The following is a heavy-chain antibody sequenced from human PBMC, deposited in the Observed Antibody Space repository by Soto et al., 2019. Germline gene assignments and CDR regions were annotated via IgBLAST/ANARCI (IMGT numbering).Heavy chain of an antibody. J-gene: IGHJ3*02. CDR3: AKPASTAGNSVFDAFDI. Sequence: VGSLRLSCAASGFTFSSYGMHWVRQAPGKGLEWVAVISYDGSNKYYADSVKGRFTISRDNSKNTLYLQMNSLRAEDTAVYYCAKPASTAGNSVFDAFDIWGEGTIVTV. CDR2: ISYDGSNK. V-gene: IGHV3-30*18. CDR1: GFTFSSYG. D-gene: IGHD6-13*01.